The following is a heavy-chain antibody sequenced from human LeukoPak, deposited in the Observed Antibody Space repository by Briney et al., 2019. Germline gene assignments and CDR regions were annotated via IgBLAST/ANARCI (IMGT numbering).Heavy chain of an antibody. CDR1: GFTFDDYA. Sequence: QSGGSLRLSCAASGFTFDDYAMHWVRQAPGKGLEWVSGISWNSGSIGYADSVKGRFTISRDNAKNSLYLQMNNLRAEDTALYYCAKGSIFGVVTNFDYWGQGTLVTVSS. CDR2: ISWNSGSI. J-gene: IGHJ4*02. D-gene: IGHD3-3*01. V-gene: IGHV3-9*01. CDR3: AKGSIFGVVTNFDY.